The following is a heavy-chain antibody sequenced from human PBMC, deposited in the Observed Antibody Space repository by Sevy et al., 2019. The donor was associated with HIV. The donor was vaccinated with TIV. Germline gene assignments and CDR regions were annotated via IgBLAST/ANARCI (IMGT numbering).Heavy chain of an antibody. D-gene: IGHD2-15*01. CDR3: ARVGSGYYYYYGMDV. J-gene: IGHJ6*02. CDR1: GFTFSSYS. Sequence: GGSLRLSCAASGFTFSSYSMNWVRQAPGKGLEWVSYISSSSSTIYYADSVKGRFTISRDNAKNSLYLQMNSLRDEDTAVYYCARVGSGYYYYYGMDVWGQGTTVTVSS. V-gene: IGHV3-48*02. CDR2: ISSSSSTI.